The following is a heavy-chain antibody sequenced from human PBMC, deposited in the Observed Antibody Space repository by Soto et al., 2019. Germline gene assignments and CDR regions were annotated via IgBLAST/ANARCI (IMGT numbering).Heavy chain of an antibody. V-gene: IGHV3-74*01. Sequence: SLRLSCAASGFTFSSYWMHWVRQAPGKGLVWVSRINSDGSSTSYADSVKGRFTISRDNAKNTLYLQMNSLRAEDTAVYYCARDDYGEDYFDYWGQGTLVTVSS. CDR2: INSDGSST. CDR1: GFTFSSYW. D-gene: IGHD4-17*01. CDR3: ARDDYGEDYFDY. J-gene: IGHJ4*02.